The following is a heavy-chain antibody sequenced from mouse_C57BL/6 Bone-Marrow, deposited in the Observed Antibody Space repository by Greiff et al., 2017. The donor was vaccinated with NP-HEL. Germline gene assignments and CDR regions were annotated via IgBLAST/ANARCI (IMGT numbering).Heavy chain of an antibody. V-gene: IGHV14-2*01. CDR3: ARDSSGYYFDY. J-gene: IGHJ2*01. D-gene: IGHD3-2*02. CDR1: GFNIKDYY. Sequence: VHVKQSGAELVKPGASVKLSCTASGFNIKDYYMHWVKQRTEQGLEWIGRLDPEDGETKYAPQFQGKATITADTPSNTAYLQLSSLTSEDTAVYYCARDSSGYYFDYWGQGTTLTVSS. CDR2: LDPEDGET.